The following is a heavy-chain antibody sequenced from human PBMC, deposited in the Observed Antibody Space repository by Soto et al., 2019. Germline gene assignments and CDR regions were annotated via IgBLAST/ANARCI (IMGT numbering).Heavy chain of an antibody. V-gene: IGHV4-4*02. D-gene: IGHD3-22*01. CDR2: IFHSGST. CDR1: GGSNRSNNW. J-gene: IGHJ5*02. Sequence: SETLSLTCAASGGSNRSNNWWRRVRQPPGTGLEWIGEIFHSGSTNYNPSLKTRVAISIYKSKNQFYLDLNSVAAVDWAMYYCARTGDSSGQGGIGDWSDPWGRRTVVTGAS. CDR3: ARTGDSSGQGGIGDWSDP.